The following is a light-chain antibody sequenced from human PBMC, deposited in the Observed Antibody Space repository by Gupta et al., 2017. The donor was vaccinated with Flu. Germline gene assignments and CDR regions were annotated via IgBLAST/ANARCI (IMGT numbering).Light chain of an antibody. CDR1: NLGDKY. V-gene: IGLV3-1*01. CDR2: KDT. CDR3: QAWDSTTGV. J-gene: IGLJ1*01. Sequence: SYALTQPPSVSVSPGQPASITCSGDNLGDKYACWYQQKPGQSPVLVIYKDTKRPSGIPERFSGSNSGNTATLTISGTQAMDEADYYCQAWDSTTGVFGTGTKVTVL.